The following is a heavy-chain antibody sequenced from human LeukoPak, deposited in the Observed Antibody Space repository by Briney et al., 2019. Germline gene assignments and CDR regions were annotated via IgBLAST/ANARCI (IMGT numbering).Heavy chain of an antibody. D-gene: IGHD6-19*01. CDR1: GFTFSSYA. CDR3: AKDQGRIAVAGNYFDY. CDR2: ISGSGGST. J-gene: IGHJ4*02. V-gene: IGHV3-23*01. Sequence: PGGSLRLSCAASGFTFSSYAMSWVRQAPGKGLEWVSAISGSGGSTYYADSVKGRFTISRDNSKNTLYLQMNSLRAEDTAVYYCAKDQGRIAVAGNYFDYWGQGTLVTVSS.